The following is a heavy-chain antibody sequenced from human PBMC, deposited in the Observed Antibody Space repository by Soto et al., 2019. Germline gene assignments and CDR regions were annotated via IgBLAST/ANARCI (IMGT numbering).Heavy chain of an antibody. V-gene: IGHV3-23*01. Sequence: GGSLRLSCAASGFTFSSYAMKWVRQAPGKGLEWVSAIRGSGGNTYYADSVKGRFTISRDNSKNTLYLQMNSLRAEDTAVYYCAKAQSLAVANIVDWGQGTLVTVSS. CDR1: GFTFSSYA. D-gene: IGHD6-19*01. J-gene: IGHJ4*02. CDR3: AKAQSLAVANIVD. CDR2: IRGSGGNT.